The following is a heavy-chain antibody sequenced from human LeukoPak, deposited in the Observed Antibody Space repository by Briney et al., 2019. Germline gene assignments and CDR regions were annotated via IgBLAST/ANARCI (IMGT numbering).Heavy chain of an antibody. CDR1: GFTFSSYW. V-gene: IGHV3-7*01. D-gene: IGHD6-13*01. Sequence: GGSLRLSCAASGFTFSSYWISWVRQAPRKGLEWVANIKQDGSEKYYVDSVKGRFTISIDNAKNSLYLQMNSLRAEDTAVYYCARGGIAAAGTGAEFDPWGQGTLVTVSS. J-gene: IGHJ5*02. CDR3: ARGGIAAAGTGAEFDP. CDR2: IKQDGSEK.